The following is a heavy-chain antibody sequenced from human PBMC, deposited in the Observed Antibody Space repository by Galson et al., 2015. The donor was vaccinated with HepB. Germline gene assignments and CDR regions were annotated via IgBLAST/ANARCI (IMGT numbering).Heavy chain of an antibody. D-gene: IGHD5-12*01. CDR3: ARRTPPPGSFDY. V-gene: IGHV3-72*01. CDR2: SRDKGNSNPT. CDR1: GYTLSGQY. Sequence: SLRLSCAASGYTLSGQYMDWVRQGPGMGLEWVGRSRDKGNSNPTEYAASVKGRFTISRDDSKNSLYLQLNSLRAEDTAVYYCARRTPPPGSFDYWGQGTLVTVSS. J-gene: IGHJ4*02.